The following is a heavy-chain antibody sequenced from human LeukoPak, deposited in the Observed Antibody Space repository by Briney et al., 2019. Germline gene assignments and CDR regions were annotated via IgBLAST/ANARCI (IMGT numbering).Heavy chain of an antibody. J-gene: IGHJ4*02. CDR3: AREDYDSSGYEY. D-gene: IGHD3-22*01. Sequence: SETLSLTCTVPGGSISRYYWSWIRQPAGKGLEWIGRIYSSGSTNYNPSLKSRVTMSVDTSKNQFSLKLSSVTAADAAVYYCAREDYDSSGYEYWGQGTLVTVSS. CDR1: GGSISRYY. CDR2: IYSSGST. V-gene: IGHV4-4*07.